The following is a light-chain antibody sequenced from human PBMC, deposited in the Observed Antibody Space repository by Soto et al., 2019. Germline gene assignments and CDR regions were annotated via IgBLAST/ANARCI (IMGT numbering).Light chain of an antibody. CDR3: QSYDSSLSGVV. Sequence: QAVVTQPPSVSGAPGQRVPISCTGSSSKIGAGYDVHWYQQLPGTAPKLLIYGNSNRPSGVPDRFSGSKSGTSASLAITGLQAEDEADYYCQSYDSSLSGVVFGGGTKLTVL. V-gene: IGLV1-40*01. CDR1: SSKIGAGYD. J-gene: IGLJ2*01. CDR2: GNS.